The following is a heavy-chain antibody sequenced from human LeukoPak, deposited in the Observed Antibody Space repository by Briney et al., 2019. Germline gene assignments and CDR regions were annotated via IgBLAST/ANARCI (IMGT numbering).Heavy chain of an antibody. CDR3: ARRGCAYSHPYDY. J-gene: IGHJ4*02. Sequence: GGSLRLSCTVSGFTVSSNSMSWVRQAPGKGLEWVSFIFSSTHYSDSVKGRFTISRDNSKNTLYLQMNSLRAEDTPVYYCARRGCAYSHPYDYWGQGTLVTVSS. CDR2: IFSST. D-gene: IGHD4/OR15-4a*01. CDR1: GFTVSSNS. V-gene: IGHV3-53*01.